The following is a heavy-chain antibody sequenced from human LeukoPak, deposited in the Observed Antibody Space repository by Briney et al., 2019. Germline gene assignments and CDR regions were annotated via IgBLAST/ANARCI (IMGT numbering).Heavy chain of an antibody. D-gene: IGHD4-17*01. V-gene: IGHV4-61*08. J-gene: IGHJ4*02. CDR1: GGSISSGDYY. Sequence: SQTLSLTCTVSGGSISSGDYYWSWIRQPPGKGLEWIGYIYYSGSTNYNPSLKSRVTISVDTSKNQFSLKLSSVTAADTAVYYCARDSDYGDYYFDYWGQGTLVTVSS. CDR2: IYYSGST. CDR3: ARDSDYGDYYFDY.